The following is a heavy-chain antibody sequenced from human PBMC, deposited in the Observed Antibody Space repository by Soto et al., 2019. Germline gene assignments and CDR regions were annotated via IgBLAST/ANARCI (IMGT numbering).Heavy chain of an antibody. D-gene: IGHD3-10*01. CDR1: GYTFTSYA. CDR3: ATLSRRVRGVTFYLFDY. J-gene: IGHJ4*02. V-gene: IGHV1-3*01. CDR2: INAGNGNT. Sequence: ASVKVSCKASGYTFTSYAMHWVRQAPGQRLEWVGWINAGNGNTKYSQKFQGRVTIARDTSASTAYMELSSLRSEDTAVYYCATLSRRVRGVTFYLFDYWGQGTLVTVSS.